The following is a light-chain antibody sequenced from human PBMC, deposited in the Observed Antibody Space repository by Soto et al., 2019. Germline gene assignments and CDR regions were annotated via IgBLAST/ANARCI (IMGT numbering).Light chain of an antibody. CDR3: QQRSNWST. J-gene: IGKJ5*01. Sequence: EIVLTQSPAPLSLSPGERATLSCRASQIVSSYLAWYQQKPGQAPRLLIYDASNRATGIPARFRGSGSGTDFTLTISSREPEDFACYYCQQRSNWSTFGRGTRLEIK. CDR2: DAS. CDR1: QIVSSY. V-gene: IGKV3-11*01.